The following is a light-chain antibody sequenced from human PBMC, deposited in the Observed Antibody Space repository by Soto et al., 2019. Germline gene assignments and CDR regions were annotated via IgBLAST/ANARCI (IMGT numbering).Light chain of an antibody. CDR2: GAS. Sequence: DIVLTQSPGTLSLSPGERATLSCRASQSVVSSDLAWYQQSPCQAPRLLIYGASSRATGIPDRFSGSGSGTHFTLTISRLEPEDFALYYCQQYGTSLYTFGQGTKLQIK. CDR1: QSVVSSD. CDR3: QQYGTSLYT. J-gene: IGKJ2*01. V-gene: IGKV3-20*01.